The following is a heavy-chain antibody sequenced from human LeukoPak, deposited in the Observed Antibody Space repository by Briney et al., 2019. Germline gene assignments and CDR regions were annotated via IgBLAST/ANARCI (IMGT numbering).Heavy chain of an antibody. CDR2: VYANGST. Sequence: SETLSLTCDVSGDFFKNYWWGWVRQPPGKGLEWIGRVYANGSTRFNPSLKSRLTLSMDTSTNQLSLKLTSVTAAVTAVYFCARQGSTVSYYCLDYWSQGTLVAVS. CDR3: ARQGSTVSYYCLDY. D-gene: IGHD1-26*01. V-gene: IGHV4-4*07. CDR1: GDFFKNYW. J-gene: IGHJ4*02.